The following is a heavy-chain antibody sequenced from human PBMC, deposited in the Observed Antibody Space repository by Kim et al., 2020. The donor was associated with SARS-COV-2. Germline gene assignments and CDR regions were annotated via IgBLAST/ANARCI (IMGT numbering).Heavy chain of an antibody. CDR3: AKSSAGYGSGSYYNVGMDV. CDR1: GFTFSSYA. V-gene: IGHV3-23*01. J-gene: IGHJ6*02. D-gene: IGHD3-10*01. CDR2: SSGSGGST. Sequence: GGSLRLSCAASGFTFSSYAMSWVRQAPGKGLEWGSASSGSGGSTYYADSVKGRFTISRDNSKNTLYLQMNSLRAEDTAVYYCAKSSAGYGSGSYYNVGMDVWRPGTTVTGSS.